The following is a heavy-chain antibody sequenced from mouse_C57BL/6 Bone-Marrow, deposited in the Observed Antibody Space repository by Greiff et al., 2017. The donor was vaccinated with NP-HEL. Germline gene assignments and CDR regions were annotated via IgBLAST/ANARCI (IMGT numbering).Heavy chain of an antibody. CDR1: GFNIKDYY. V-gene: IGHV14-1*01. J-gene: IGHJ4*01. CDR3: TTEDYPYYYAMDY. Sequence: VQLQHSGAELVRPGASVKLSCTASGFNIKDYYMHWVKQRPEQGLEWIGRIDPEDGDTEYAPKFQGKATMTADTSSNTAYLQLSSLTSEDTAVYYCTTEDYPYYYAMDYWGQGTSVTVSS. D-gene: IGHD2-4*01. CDR2: IDPEDGDT.